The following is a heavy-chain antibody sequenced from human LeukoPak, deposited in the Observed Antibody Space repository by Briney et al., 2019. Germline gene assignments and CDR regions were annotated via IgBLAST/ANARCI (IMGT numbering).Heavy chain of an antibody. CDR1: GYPFSGDS. J-gene: IGHJ4*02. V-gene: IGHV1-2*02. CDR3: ASDYCNNLTCYLFDS. CDR2: INTNSGDT. D-gene: IGHD3-10*01. Sequence: AASVTVSCTASGYPFSGDSMHWLRHAPGQGLEWVGWINTNSGDTKFAQNLQGRISVTRDTSAKTASLHLERLRSDDTAIYYCASDYCNNLTCYLFDSWGQGTPLTVSP.